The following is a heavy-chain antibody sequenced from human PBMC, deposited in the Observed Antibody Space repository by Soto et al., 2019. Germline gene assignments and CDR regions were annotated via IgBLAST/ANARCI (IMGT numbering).Heavy chain of an antibody. CDR1: GFSFSSYW. D-gene: IGHD2-2*01. V-gene: IGHV3-74*01. J-gene: IGHJ1*01. CDR3: AKGVPAATRYFQH. Sequence: VQLVDSGGGLVQPGGSLRLSCAASGFSFSSYWMHWVRHAPGKGLVWVSRINSDGSSTTYADSVKGRFTISRDNAKNTLYLQMNSLTPEDTAVYYCAKGVPAATRYFQHWGQGTLVTVSS. CDR2: INSDGSST.